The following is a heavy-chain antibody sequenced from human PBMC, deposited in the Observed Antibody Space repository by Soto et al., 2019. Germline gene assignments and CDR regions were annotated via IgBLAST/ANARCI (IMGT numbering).Heavy chain of an antibody. CDR1: GFTFSSYA. J-gene: IGHJ4*02. V-gene: IGHV3-23*01. Sequence: GGSLRLSCAASGFTFSSYAMSWVRQAPGKGLEWVSDISGSGCSTYYADSVKGRFTISRDNSKNTLYLQMNSLRAEDTVVYYCAPYGLHSSSCFDYWGQGTLVTVSS. D-gene: IGHD6-13*01. CDR2: ISGSGCST. CDR3: APYGLHSSSCFDY.